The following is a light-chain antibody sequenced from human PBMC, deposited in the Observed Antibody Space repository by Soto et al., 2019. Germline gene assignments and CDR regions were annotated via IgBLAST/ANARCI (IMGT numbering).Light chain of an antibody. Sequence: DIQMTQSPSSVSASVGDRVTLTCRASQDISSWLAWYQQKPGKAPNLLIYAASSLQSGVPPRFSGSGSGTDFTLTIRSLQPEDFATYFCQQANSFPYTFGQGTKLEIK. V-gene: IGKV1D-12*01. CDR3: QQANSFPYT. CDR2: AAS. J-gene: IGKJ2*01. CDR1: QDISSW.